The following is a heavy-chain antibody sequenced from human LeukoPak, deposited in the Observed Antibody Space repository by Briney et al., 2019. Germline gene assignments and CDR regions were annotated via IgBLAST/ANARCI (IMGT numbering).Heavy chain of an antibody. Sequence: GRSLRLSCAASGFTFSSYAMHWVRQAPGKGLEWVAVISYDGSNKNYADSVKGRFTISRDNSKNTLYLQMNSLRAEDTAVYYCAKDRLQWLVYFDYWGQGTLVTVSS. CDR1: GFTFSSYA. D-gene: IGHD6-19*01. J-gene: IGHJ4*02. V-gene: IGHV3-30-3*01. CDR3: AKDRLQWLVYFDY. CDR2: ISYDGSNK.